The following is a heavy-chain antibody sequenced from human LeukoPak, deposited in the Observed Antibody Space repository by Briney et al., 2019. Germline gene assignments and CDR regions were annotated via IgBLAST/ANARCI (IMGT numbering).Heavy chain of an antibody. J-gene: IGHJ4*02. D-gene: IGHD1-26*01. CDR1: GFTFSSYA. CDR2: ISYDGSNK. CDR3: ARDPILRGFDY. V-gene: IGHV3-30-3*01. Sequence: PGGSLRLSCAASGFTFSSYAMHWVRQAPGKGLEWVAVISYDGSNKYYADSVKGRFTISRDNSKNTLYLQMNSLRAEDTAVYYCARDPILRGFDYWGQGTLVTVSS.